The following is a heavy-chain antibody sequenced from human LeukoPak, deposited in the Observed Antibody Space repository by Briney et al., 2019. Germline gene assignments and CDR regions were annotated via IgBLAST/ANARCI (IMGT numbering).Heavy chain of an antibody. Sequence: GGSLRLSCAASGFRFTSYWMSWVRQAPGKGLEWVANINQDGSEKHYGDSVKGRFTISRDNAKNSLYLQMSSLRAEDTAVYFCARDGHPFDSWGQGTLVTVSS. CDR2: INQDGSEK. CDR3: ARDGHPFDS. J-gene: IGHJ4*02. CDR1: GFRFTSYW. V-gene: IGHV3-7*01.